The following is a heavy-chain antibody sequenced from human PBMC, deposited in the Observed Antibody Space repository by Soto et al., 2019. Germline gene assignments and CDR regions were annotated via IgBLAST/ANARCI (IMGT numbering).Heavy chain of an antibody. CDR2: ISAYNGNT. V-gene: IGHV1-18*01. D-gene: IGHD1-20*01. CDR3: ARDHRYNWNPNAFDI. Sequence: ASVKVSCKASGYTFTSYGISWVRQAPGQGLEWMGWISAYNGNTNCAQKLQGRVTMTTDTSTSTAYMELRSLRSDDTAVYYCARDHRYNWNPNAFDIWGQGTMVTVSS. CDR1: GYTFTSYG. J-gene: IGHJ3*02.